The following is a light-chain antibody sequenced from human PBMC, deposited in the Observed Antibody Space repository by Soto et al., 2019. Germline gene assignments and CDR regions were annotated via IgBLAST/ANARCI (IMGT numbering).Light chain of an antibody. V-gene: IGKV1-5*01. Sequence: DISMSQSTSTLPASDGDRGTITCRASQSISSCLAWYQQKPGKAPKLLIHRASSMATGIPARFSGSGSGTEFTLTLSSLQSEDFALYYCQQYNMSPNTFGQGTRLAI. J-gene: IGKJ5*01. CDR3: QQYNMSPNT. CDR1: QSISSC. CDR2: RAS.